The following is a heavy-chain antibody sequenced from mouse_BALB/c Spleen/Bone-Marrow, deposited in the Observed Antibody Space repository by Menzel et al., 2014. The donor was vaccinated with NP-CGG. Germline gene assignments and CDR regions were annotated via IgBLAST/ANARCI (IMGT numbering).Heavy chain of an antibody. V-gene: IGHV1-9*01. CDR1: GYTFSSYW. Sequence: VQLQQSGAELLKPGASVQISCKATGYTFSSYWIEWVKQRPGHGLEWIGVILPGSGSTKYNEKFKEKATFTADTSSNAAYMQLSSLTSEDSAVYYCARKEGFWGTFAYWGQGTLVTVSA. J-gene: IGHJ3*01. CDR3: ARKEGFWGTFAY. CDR2: ILPGSGST. D-gene: IGHD4-1*01.